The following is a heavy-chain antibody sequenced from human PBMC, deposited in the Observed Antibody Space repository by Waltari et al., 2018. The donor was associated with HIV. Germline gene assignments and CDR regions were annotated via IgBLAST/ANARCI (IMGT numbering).Heavy chain of an antibody. J-gene: IGHJ4*02. CDR2: IYSNGVS. D-gene: IGHD6-19*01. Sequence: QLQLQESGPALVKPSETLSPTCTVPTGYITQPYYWGWVRQFPGTGLEWIGSIYSNGVSHYAPSLKSRVALSVDMSKNQFSLTLTAVTAADTSRYFCVALRTVTGTIDKWGQGTLVTVS. CDR3: VALRTVTGTIDK. V-gene: IGHV4-39*01. CDR1: TGYITQPYY.